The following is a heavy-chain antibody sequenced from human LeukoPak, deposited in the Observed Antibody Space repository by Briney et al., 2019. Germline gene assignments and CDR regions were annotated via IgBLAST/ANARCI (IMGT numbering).Heavy chain of an antibody. CDR3: AKPSRPSHSSSWYFDY. J-gene: IGHJ4*02. D-gene: IGHD6-13*01. CDR2: IWYDGSKK. V-gene: IGHV3-33*06. CDR1: GFTFNSYG. Sequence: GGSLRLSCAASGFTFNSYGVNWVRQAPGKGLEWVAGIWYDGSKKYYADTVRGRFTISRDNSENTVYLQMNSLGAEDTAVFYCAKPSRPSHSSSWYFDYWGQGTLVTVSP.